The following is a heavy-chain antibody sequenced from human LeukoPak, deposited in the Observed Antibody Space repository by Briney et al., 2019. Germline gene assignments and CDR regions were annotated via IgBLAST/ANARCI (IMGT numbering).Heavy chain of an antibody. CDR1: GFTFDDYA. D-gene: IGHD3-16*01. CDR3: TRRGAASDAFDI. J-gene: IGHJ3*02. V-gene: IGHV3-9*01. Sequence: GGSLRLSCAASGFTFDDYAMHWVRQAPGKGLEWVSGISWNSGSIGYADSVKGRFTISRDNAKDSLYLQMNSLRVEDTAVYYCTRRGAASDAFDIWGQGTMVTVSS. CDR2: ISWNSGSI.